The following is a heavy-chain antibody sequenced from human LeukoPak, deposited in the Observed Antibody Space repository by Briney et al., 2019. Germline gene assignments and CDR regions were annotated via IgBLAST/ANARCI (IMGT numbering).Heavy chain of an antibody. D-gene: IGHD4-17*01. CDR2: INPSGGST. CDR3: ARDLRSYYYMDV. CDR1: GYTFTSYY. V-gene: IGHV1-46*01. Sequence: ASVKVSCKASGYTFTSYYMHWVRQAPGQGLEWMGIINPSGGSTSYAQKFQGRVTMTRDMSTSTVYMELSSLRSEDTAVYYCARDLRSYYYMDVWGKGTTVTVSS. J-gene: IGHJ6*03.